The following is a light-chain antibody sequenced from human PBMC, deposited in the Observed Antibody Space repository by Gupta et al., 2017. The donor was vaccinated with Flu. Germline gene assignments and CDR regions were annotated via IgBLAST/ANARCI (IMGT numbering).Light chain of an antibody. CDR2: GAS. CDR3: QQDNNWPPGS. CDR1: QSVSSN. J-gene: IGKJ2*03. Sequence: EIVMTQSPATLSVSPGERATLSCRASQSVSSNLAWYQQKPGQAPRLLIYGASTRATGIPARFSGRGSGTDFTLTISSLQSEEFAGYYCQQDNNWPPGSFGQGTKLEIK. V-gene: IGKV3-15*01.